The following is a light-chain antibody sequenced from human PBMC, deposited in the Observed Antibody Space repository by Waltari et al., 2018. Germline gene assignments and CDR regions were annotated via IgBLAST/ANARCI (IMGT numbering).Light chain of an antibody. Sequence: IQVTQSPSTLSASVGDRVTITCRATQSISNGLAWDQQKPGKAPKPLIYKASTLESGVPSRFSGSGSGTEFTLTISSLQPDDFATYFCQQYNNYTPKTFGQGTKVDIK. J-gene: IGKJ1*01. CDR3: QQYNNYTPKT. V-gene: IGKV1-5*01. CDR2: KAS. CDR1: QSISNG.